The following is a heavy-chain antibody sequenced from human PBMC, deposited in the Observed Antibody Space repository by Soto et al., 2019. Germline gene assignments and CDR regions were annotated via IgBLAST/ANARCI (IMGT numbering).Heavy chain of an antibody. Sequence: SGPTLVNPTQTLTLTCTFSGFSLSTSGVGVGWIRQPPGKALEWLALIYWDDDKRYSPSLKSRLTITKDTSKNQVVLTMTNMDPVDTATYYCAHDHYYGSGSYLPLFDYWGQGTLVTVSS. CDR1: GFSLSTSGVG. J-gene: IGHJ4*02. D-gene: IGHD3-10*01. V-gene: IGHV2-5*02. CDR3: AHDHYYGSGSYLPLFDY. CDR2: IYWDDDK.